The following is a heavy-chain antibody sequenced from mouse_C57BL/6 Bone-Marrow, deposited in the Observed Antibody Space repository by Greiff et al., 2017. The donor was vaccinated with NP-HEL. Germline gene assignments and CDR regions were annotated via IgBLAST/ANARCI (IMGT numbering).Heavy chain of an antibody. CDR1: GYTFTSYW. J-gene: IGHJ2*01. D-gene: IGHD2-2*01. CDR3: ARNGYYFDY. CDR2: IDPSDSYT. Sequence: QVHVKQPGAELVRPGTSVKLSCKASGYTFTSYWMHWVKQRPGQGLEWIGVIDPSDSYTNYNQKFKGKATLTVDTSSSTAYMQLSSLTSEDSAVYYCARNGYYFDYWGQGTTLTVSS. V-gene: IGHV1-59*01.